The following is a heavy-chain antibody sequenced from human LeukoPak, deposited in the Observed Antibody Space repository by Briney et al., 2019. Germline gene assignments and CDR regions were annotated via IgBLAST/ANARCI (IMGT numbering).Heavy chain of an antibody. CDR2: VNRDGSET. Sequence: GGSLRLSCVGSGYIFSTYWMNWVRQVPGRGPEWVANVNRDGSETYYLDSVKGRFTISKDNAKNSLYLQMNSLRAEDTALYHCARNNGMDVWGQGTTVIVSS. CDR3: ARNNGMDV. CDR1: GYIFSTYW. J-gene: IGHJ6*02. V-gene: IGHV3-7*03.